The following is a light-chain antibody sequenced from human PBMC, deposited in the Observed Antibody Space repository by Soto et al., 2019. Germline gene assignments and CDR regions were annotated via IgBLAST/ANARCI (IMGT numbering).Light chain of an antibody. CDR1: QSVSSRY. CDR3: QQYGSSLWT. J-gene: IGKJ1*01. CDR2: GAS. Sequence: IVLTQSPGTLSLSPGDTATLSCRASQSVSSRYLGWYQQRPGQAPRLLIYGASSRATGIPDRFSGSGSGTDFTLTISRLESEDFAVYYCQQYGSSLWTFGQGTKVDI. V-gene: IGKV3-20*01.